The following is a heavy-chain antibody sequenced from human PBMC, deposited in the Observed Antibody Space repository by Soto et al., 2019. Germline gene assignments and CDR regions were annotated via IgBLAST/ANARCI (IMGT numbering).Heavy chain of an antibody. V-gene: IGHV5-51*01. CDR1: GYSFTSYW. J-gene: IGHJ6*02. CDR2: IYPGDSDT. CDR3: ARDRARGSSSWLYYYYYGMDV. D-gene: IGHD6-13*01. Sequence: PGESLKISCKGSGYSFTSYWIGWVRQMPGKGLEWMGIIYPGDSDTRYSPSFQGQVTISRDNSKNTLYLQMNSLRAEDTAVYYCARDRARGSSSWLYYYYYGMDVWGQGTTVTVSS.